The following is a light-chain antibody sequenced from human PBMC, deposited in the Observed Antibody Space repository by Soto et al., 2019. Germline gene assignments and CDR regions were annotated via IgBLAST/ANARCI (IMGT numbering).Light chain of an antibody. CDR3: QQTNTFPWT. J-gene: IGKJ1*01. CDR2: AAS. Sequence: DIQMTQFPSSVSASVGDRVTITCRASQGARAWLAWYQQKPGKAPKLLIYAASSFQRGVPSRFSAFGSGTDFSPTIISLQPEDFATYYCQQTNTFPWTFGQGTKVDIK. CDR1: QGARAW. V-gene: IGKV1-12*01.